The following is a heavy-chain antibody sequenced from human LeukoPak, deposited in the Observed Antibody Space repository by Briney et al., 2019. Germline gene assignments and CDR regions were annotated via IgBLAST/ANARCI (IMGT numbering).Heavy chain of an antibody. V-gene: IGHV1-2*06. CDR1: GYTFTGYY. CDR2: INPNSGGT. J-gene: IGHJ4*02. D-gene: IGHD3-22*01. CDR3: ARLHYYDSSGYSLDY. Sequence: ASVKVSCKASGYTFTGYYMHWVRQAPGQGLESMGRINPNSGGTNYAQKFQGRVTMTRDTSISTAYMELSRLRSDDTAVYYCARLHYYDSSGYSLDYWGQGTLVTDST.